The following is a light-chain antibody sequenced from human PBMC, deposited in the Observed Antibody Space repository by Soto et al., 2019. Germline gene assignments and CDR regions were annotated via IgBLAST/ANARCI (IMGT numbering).Light chain of an antibody. V-gene: IGLV1-47*01. CDR2: RNS. CDR1: SSNIGSNY. J-gene: IGLJ1*01. CDR3: AARDDSPIGRV. Sequence: QSVLTQPPSASGTPGQRVTISCSGSSSNIGSNYVYWYQQLPGTAPKLLIYRNSQRPSGVPDRFSGSKSGTSASLAISGLRSEDEAYFYCAARDDSPIGRVFATGTMVTVL.